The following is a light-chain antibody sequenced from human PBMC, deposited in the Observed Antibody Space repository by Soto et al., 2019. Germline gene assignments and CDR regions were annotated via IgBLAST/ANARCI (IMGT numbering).Light chain of an antibody. J-gene: IGKJ3*01. Sequence: DIVMTQSPDSLAVSLGERATINCKSSQSVLYSSDNRNYLTWYQQKPGQPPKLLIYWASTRESGVPDRFSGSGSGTDFTLTIISLQAEDVAVYYCQQRSNWPPFTFGPWTKVDIK. CDR1: QSVLYSSDNRNY. V-gene: IGKV4-1*01. CDR2: WAS. CDR3: QQRSNWPPFT.